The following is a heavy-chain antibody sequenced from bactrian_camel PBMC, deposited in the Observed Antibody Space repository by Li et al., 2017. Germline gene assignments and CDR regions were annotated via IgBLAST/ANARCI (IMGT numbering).Heavy chain of an antibody. V-gene: IGHV3S40*01. J-gene: IGHJ4*01. D-gene: IGHD6*01. Sequence: VQLVESGGGLVQPGGSLRLACVASGFVFSHYDMTWVRQGPGKGREWIASISPGADGTSYSDSVKGRFTISEGGTTSTIFLQLTDLKPEDSAVYECAATWVCGTSWTHHPIYSYWGRGTQVTVS. CDR2: ISPGADGT. CDR1: GFVFSHYD. CDR3: AATWVCGTSWTHHPIYSY.